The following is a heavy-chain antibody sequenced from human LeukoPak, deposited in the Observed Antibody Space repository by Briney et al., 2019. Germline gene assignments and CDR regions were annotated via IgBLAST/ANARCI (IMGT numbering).Heavy chain of an antibody. CDR1: GFTFSSHG. V-gene: IGHV3-33*01. D-gene: IGHD3/OR15-3a*01. CDR2: IWYDGSNK. Sequence: GGSLRLSCAASGFTFSSHGMHWVRQAPGKGLEWVAVIWYDGSNKYYADSVKGRFTISRDNSKNTLYLQMNSLRAEDTAVYYCARMSPLRTYYYYYGMDVWGQGTTVTVSS. J-gene: IGHJ6*02. CDR3: ARMSPLRTYYYYYGMDV.